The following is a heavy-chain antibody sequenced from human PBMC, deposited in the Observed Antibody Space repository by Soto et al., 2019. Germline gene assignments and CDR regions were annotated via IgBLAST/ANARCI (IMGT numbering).Heavy chain of an antibody. CDR3: ARWSAIVGGAEALDV. D-gene: IGHD1-26*01. Sequence: QVQLVQCGAEVKKPGASVRFSCKTSGYTFINYGITWVRQAPGKGLEWMGWLSAYNGDTSSSEKLQDRFTMTTDTSTNTVYMDLRSLTSDDTAVYYCARWSAIVGGAEALDVWGQGTMVIVSS. CDR1: GYTFINYG. V-gene: IGHV1-18*01. CDR2: LSAYNGDT. J-gene: IGHJ3*01.